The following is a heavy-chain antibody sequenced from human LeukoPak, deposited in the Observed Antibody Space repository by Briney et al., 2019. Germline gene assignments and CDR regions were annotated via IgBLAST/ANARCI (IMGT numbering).Heavy chain of an antibody. CDR1: GYTFTSYG. Sequence: SVKVSCKASGYTFTSYGISWVRQAPGQGLEWMGGIIPIFGTANYAQKFQGRVTITADESTSTAYMELSSLRSEDTAVYYCARMSGYSYGAGFDYWGQGTLVTVSS. CDR2: IIPIFGTA. J-gene: IGHJ4*02. CDR3: ARMSGYSYGAGFDY. D-gene: IGHD5-18*01. V-gene: IGHV1-69*13.